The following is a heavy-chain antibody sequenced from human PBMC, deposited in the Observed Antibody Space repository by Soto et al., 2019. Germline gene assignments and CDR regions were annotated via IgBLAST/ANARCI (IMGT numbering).Heavy chain of an antibody. CDR1: GFTFSSYG. CDR3: AKDRSGWYEGMDV. J-gene: IGHJ6*02. V-gene: IGHV3-30*18. D-gene: IGHD6-19*01. Sequence: GGSLRLSCAASGFTFSSYGMHWVRQAPGKGLEWVAVISYDGSNKYYADSLKGRFTISRDNSKNTLYLQMNSLRAEDTAVYYCAKDRSGWYEGMDVWGQGTTVTVSS. CDR2: ISYDGSNK.